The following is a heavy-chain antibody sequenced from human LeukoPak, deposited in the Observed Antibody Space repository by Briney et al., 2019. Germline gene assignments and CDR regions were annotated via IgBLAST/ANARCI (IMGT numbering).Heavy chain of an antibody. V-gene: IGHV3-9*01. Sequence: GGSLRLSCAASGFTFDDYAMHWVRQAPGKGLEWVSGISWNSGSIGYADSVKGRFTISRDNAKNSLYLQMNSLRAEATALYYCAKSAATAYYFDYWGQGTLVTVSS. CDR3: AKSAATAYYFDY. J-gene: IGHJ4*02. CDR2: ISWNSGSI. D-gene: IGHD2-2*01. CDR1: GFTFDDYA.